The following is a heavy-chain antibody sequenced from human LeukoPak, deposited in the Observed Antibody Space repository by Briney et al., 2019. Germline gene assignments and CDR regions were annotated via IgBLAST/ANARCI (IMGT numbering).Heavy chain of an antibody. D-gene: IGHD6-13*01. Sequence: PGGSLRLSCAASGFTVSGNYMSWVRQAPGKGLEWVSVIYSGGSTYYADSVKGRFTISRDNSKNTLYLQMNSLRAEDTAVYYCARDHSSNWSDFDYWGQGTLVTVSS. CDR1: GFTVSGNY. CDR3: ARDHSSNWSDFDY. V-gene: IGHV3-66*01. J-gene: IGHJ4*02. CDR2: IYSGGST.